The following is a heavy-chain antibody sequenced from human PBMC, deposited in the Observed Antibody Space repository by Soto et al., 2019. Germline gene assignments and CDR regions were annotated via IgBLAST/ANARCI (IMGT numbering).Heavy chain of an antibody. CDR1: GFTFSSYA. CDR2: ISYDGSNK. CDR3: AREAAGIRAGWFDP. Sequence: PGGSLRLSCAASGFTFSSYALHWIRQAPGKGLEWVAVISYDGSNKYYADSVKGRFTISRDNSKNTLYLQMNSLRAEDTAVYYCAREAAGIRAGWFDPWGQGTLVTFSS. J-gene: IGHJ5*01. D-gene: IGHD6-13*01. V-gene: IGHV3-30-3*01.